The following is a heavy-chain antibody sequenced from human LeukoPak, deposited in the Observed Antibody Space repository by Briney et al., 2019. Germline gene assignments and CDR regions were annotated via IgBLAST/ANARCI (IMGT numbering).Heavy chain of an antibody. Sequence: GGSLRLSCAASGFTFSSYAMHWVRQAPGKGLEWVAVISYDGSNKYYADSVKGRFTISRDNSKNTLYLQMNSLRAEDTAVYYCARDTYSSPPKLRGCDYWGQGTLVTVSS. CDR3: ARDTYSSPPKLRGCDY. CDR2: ISYDGSNK. D-gene: IGHD6-13*01. V-gene: IGHV3-30-3*01. CDR1: GFTFSSYA. J-gene: IGHJ4*02.